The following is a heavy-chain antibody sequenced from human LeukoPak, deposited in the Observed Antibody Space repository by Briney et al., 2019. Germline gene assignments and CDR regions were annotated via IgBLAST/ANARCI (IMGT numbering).Heavy chain of an antibody. CDR3: ATYCGGDCPLGYDAFDI. CDR1: GGSISSGGYY. CDR2: IYYSGST. D-gene: IGHD2-21*02. J-gene: IGHJ3*02. V-gene: IGHV4-31*03. Sequence: SQTLSLTCTVSGGSISSGGYYWSWIRQHPGKGLEWIGYIYYSGSTYYSPSLKSRVTISVDTSKNQFSLKLSSVTAADTAVYYCATYCGGDCPLGYDAFDIWGQGTMVTVSS.